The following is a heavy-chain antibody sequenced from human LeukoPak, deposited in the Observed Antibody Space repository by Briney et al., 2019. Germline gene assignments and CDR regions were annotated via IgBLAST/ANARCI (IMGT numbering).Heavy chain of an antibody. CDR2: ISSSGSAI. CDR3: AELGITMIGGV. D-gene: IGHD3-10*02. J-gene: IGHJ6*04. CDR1: GFTLTSYE. Sequence: PGGSLRLSCAVSGFTLTSYEMNCVRQAPGKGLEWVSYISSSGSAIYYADSVKGRFTSSRDNAKNSLYLQMNSLRAEDTAVYYWAELGITMIGGVWGKGTTVTISS. V-gene: IGHV3-48*03.